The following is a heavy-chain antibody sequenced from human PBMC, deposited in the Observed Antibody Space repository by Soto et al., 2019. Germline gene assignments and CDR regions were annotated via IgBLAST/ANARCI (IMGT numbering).Heavy chain of an antibody. V-gene: IGHV3-15*01. J-gene: IGHJ5*02. CDR1: GFTFSNVW. D-gene: IGHD3-16*01. CDR2: IRSKTAGEKT. Sequence: GGSLRLSCATSGFTFSNVWMTWVRQAPGKGLEWVGRIRSKTAGEKTDFAAPVKGRFTISRDDSKNTLYLQMNSLKIEDTAVYYCTPGGGGWASPFDHWGQGTVVTVSS. CDR3: TPGGGGWASPFDH.